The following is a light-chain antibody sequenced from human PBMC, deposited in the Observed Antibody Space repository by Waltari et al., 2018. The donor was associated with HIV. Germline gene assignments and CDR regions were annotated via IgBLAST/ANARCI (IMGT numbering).Light chain of an antibody. V-gene: IGLV1-47*01. J-gene: IGLJ2*01. CDR2: KNN. CDR3: AAWDDRLNLV. CDR1: NSNIGSTS. Sequence: QSVLTQPPSASATPGQRATISCFGSNSNIGSTSVYWYQQLPGMAPKLLIYKNNQRPSGVPDRFSGSKSGTSASLAISGLRSEDEADYYCAAWDDRLNLVFGGGTKLTVL.